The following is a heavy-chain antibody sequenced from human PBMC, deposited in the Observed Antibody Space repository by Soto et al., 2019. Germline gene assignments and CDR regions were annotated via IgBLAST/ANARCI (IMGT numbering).Heavy chain of an antibody. CDR2: ISYDGSNK. D-gene: IGHD1-1*01. CDR3: AKGRGRGYTQVTGYFDY. J-gene: IGHJ4*02. V-gene: IGHV3-30*18. CDR1: GFTFSSYG. Sequence: QVQLVESGGGVVQPGRSLRLSCAASGFTFSSYGMHWVRQAPGKGLEWGAVISYDGSNKYYADSVKGRFTISRDNSKNTLYLQMNSLRAEDTAVYYCAKGRGRGYTQVTGYFDYWGQGTLVTVSS.